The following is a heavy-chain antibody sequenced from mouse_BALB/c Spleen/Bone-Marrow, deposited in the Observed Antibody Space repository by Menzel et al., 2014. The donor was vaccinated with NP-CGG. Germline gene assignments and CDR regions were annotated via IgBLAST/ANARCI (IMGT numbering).Heavy chain of an antibody. CDR1: GYTFTDYV. CDR2: IYPGSGST. CDR3: VTDPYYGRQYYFDY. V-gene: IGHV1-77*01. D-gene: IGHD1-1*02. Sequence: VQLQQSGPELVKPGASVKMSCKASGYTFTDYVISWVKQRTGRGLEWIGEIYPGSGSTYYNEKFKGKATLTADKSSNTVYMQLISLTSEDSAVFFCVTDPYYGRQYYFDYWGQGTTLTVSS. J-gene: IGHJ2*01.